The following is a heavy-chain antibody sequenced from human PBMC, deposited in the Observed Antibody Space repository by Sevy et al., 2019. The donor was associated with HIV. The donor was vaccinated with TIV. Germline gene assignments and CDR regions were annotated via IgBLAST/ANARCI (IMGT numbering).Heavy chain of an antibody. CDR2: IWYDGSNK. Sequence: GGSLRLSCAASGFTFSSYGMHWVRQAPGKGLEWVAVIWYDGSNKYYADSVKGRFTISRDNSKNTLYLQMNSLRAEDTAEYYWARGPGYYGWRSYYHGHRYMDVWGKGTTVTVSS. CDR1: GFTFSSYG. D-gene: IGHD3-10*01. V-gene: IGHV3-33*01. J-gene: IGHJ6*03. CDR3: ARGPGYYGWRSYYHGHRYMDV.